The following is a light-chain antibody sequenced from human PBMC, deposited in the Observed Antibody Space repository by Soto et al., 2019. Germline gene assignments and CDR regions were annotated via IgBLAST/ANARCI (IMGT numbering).Light chain of an antibody. CDR3: QQYGSSPPYP. CDR2: GAS. J-gene: IGKJ2*01. Sequence: EIVLTQSPGTLSLSPGEAATLSCRASQGVSSNNLAWYQQKPGRAPRLLIFGASNRASDIPHRFSGSGSGTAFTLPISRLEPEDFAAYYCQQYGSSPPYPLVQGTKLEIK. CDR1: QGVSSNN. V-gene: IGKV3-20*01.